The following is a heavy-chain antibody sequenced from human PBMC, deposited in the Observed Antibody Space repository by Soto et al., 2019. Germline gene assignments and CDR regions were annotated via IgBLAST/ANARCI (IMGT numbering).Heavy chain of an antibody. CDR2: IKQDGSEK. J-gene: IGHJ4*02. CDR3: ASLPPYYGSEIYD. D-gene: IGHD3-10*01. Sequence: GGSLRLSCAASGFTFSTYWMSWVRQAPGKGLEWVANIKQDGSEKYYVDSVKGRFTISRDNAENSLYLQMNSLRAEDAAVYFCASLPPYYGSEIYDWGQGTLVTVSS. V-gene: IGHV3-7*01. CDR1: GFTFSTYW.